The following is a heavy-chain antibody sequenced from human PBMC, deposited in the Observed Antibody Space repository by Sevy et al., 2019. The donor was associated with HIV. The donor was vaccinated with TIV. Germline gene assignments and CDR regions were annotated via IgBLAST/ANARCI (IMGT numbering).Heavy chain of an antibody. CDR2: ISWNSGSI. Sequence: GGSLRLSCAASGFTFDDYAMHWVRQAPGKGLEWVSVISWNSGSIGYADSVKGRFTISRDNAKNSLYLQMNSLRAEDTALYYCAKVEVRGVGHHAFDIWGQGTMVTVSS. V-gene: IGHV3-9*01. D-gene: IGHD3-10*01. CDR3: AKVEVRGVGHHAFDI. CDR1: GFTFDDYA. J-gene: IGHJ3*02.